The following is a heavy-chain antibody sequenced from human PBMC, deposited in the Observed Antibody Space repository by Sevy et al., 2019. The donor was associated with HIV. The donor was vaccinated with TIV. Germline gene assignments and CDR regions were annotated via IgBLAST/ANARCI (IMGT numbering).Heavy chain of an antibody. Sequence: GGSLRLSCAASGFTFSNYAMNWVRQAPGKGLEWVSGISDSGGSGDKTNYADSVKGRFTISRDDSKNSLDVQLNSLRAGDTAIYYCARKYESSVFFDYWGQGTLVTVSS. D-gene: IGHD3-22*01. J-gene: IGHJ4*02. CDR1: GFTFSNYA. CDR2: ISDSGGSGDKT. V-gene: IGHV3-23*01. CDR3: ARKYESSVFFDY.